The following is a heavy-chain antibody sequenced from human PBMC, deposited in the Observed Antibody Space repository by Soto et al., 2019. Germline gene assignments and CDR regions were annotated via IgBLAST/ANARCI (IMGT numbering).Heavy chain of an antibody. J-gene: IGHJ4*02. D-gene: IGHD3-10*01. CDR3: TRGPRPSSVGTGAF. V-gene: IGHV3-74*01. Sequence: GGSLRLSCTASGFTFSMYWMHWVRQVPGKGPEWVSRISDDGSRADYADSVKGRFTISRDNAKNTLYLEMHVLRADDTAVYYCTRGPRPSSVGTGAFWGQGTQVTVSS. CDR1: GFTFSMYW. CDR2: ISDDGSRA.